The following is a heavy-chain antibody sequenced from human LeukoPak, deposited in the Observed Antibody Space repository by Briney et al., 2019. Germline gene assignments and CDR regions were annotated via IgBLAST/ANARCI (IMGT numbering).Heavy chain of an antibody. CDR2: ISWNSGSI. V-gene: IGHV3-9*03. CDR1: GFTFDDYA. Sequence: GGSLRLSCAASGFTFDDYAMHWVRQAPGKGLEWVSGISWNSGSIGYADSVKDRFTISRDNAKNSLYLQMNSLRAEDMALYYCAKAYKSSSWYYFDYWGQGTLVTVSS. CDR3: AKAYKSSSWYYFDY. J-gene: IGHJ4*02. D-gene: IGHD6-13*01.